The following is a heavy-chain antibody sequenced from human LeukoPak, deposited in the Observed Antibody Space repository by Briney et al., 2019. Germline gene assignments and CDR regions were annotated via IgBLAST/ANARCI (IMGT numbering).Heavy chain of an antibody. CDR2: ITSGGGYT. CDR3: ARGHYDVLTSSYKWTPDY. D-gene: IGHD3-9*01. Sequence: GGSLRLSCAASGFTFSTYNMNWVRQAPGKGLEWVSSITSGGGYTYYADSVKGRFTTSRDNAKNSLSLRLDSLRAEDTAVYYCARGHYDVLTSSYKWTPDYWGQETLVTVSS. J-gene: IGHJ4*02. CDR1: GFTFSTYN. V-gene: IGHV3-21*06.